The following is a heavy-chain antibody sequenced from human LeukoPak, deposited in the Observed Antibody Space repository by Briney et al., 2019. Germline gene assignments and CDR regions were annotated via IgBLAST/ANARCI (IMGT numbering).Heavy chain of an antibody. Sequence: GGSLRLSCAASGFTFSSYAVSWVRQAPGEGLEWVSAIGGSGGTTYYADSVKGRFTISRDSSKNTLYLQMNSLRAEDTAVYYCAKRDSSGYYYFDYWGQGTLVTVSS. D-gene: IGHD3-22*01. CDR2: IGGSGGTT. CDR1: GFTFSSYA. CDR3: AKRDSSGYYYFDY. V-gene: IGHV3-23*01. J-gene: IGHJ4*02.